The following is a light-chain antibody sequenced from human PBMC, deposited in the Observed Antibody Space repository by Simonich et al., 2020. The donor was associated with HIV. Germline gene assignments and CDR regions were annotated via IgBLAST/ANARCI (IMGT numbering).Light chain of an antibody. Sequence: EIVLTQSPATLSLSPGERATLSCRASQSVSSYLAWYQQKPGQAPRLLIYDASNRATGIPARFSGSGSGTDFTLTISRLEPEDFAVYHCQLYGSLALTFGGGTKVEIK. CDR1: QSVSSY. J-gene: IGKJ4*01. V-gene: IGKV3-11*01. CDR3: QLYGSLALT. CDR2: DAS.